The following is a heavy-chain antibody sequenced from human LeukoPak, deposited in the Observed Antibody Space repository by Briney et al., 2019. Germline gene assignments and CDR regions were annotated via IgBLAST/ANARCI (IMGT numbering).Heavy chain of an antibody. Sequence: GGSLSLSCAVSGFTVISNFMSWVRQAPGKGPEWVSVIYTSGITYYADSVRGRFTISRDNSKNTLYLQMDSLTAEDTAVYYCAREDAGGTYSFDYWGQGTLVTVSS. CDR3: AREDAGGTYSFDY. J-gene: IGHJ4*02. CDR2: IYTSGIT. V-gene: IGHV3-66*01. D-gene: IGHD1-26*01. CDR1: GFTVISNF.